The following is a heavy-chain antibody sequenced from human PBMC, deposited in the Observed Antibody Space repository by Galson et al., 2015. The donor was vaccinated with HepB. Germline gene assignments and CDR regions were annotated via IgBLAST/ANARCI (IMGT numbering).Heavy chain of an antibody. J-gene: IGHJ4*02. V-gene: IGHV3-9*01. CDR1: GFTFDDYA. Sequence: SLRLSCAASGFTFDDYAMHWARQAPGEGLEWVSGISWKSGSIGYADSVKGRFTISRDNAKNSLYLQMNSLRAEDTALYYCAKAKYYDFWSGSYFDYWGQGTLVTVSS. CDR2: ISWKSGSI. D-gene: IGHD3-3*01. CDR3: AKAKYYDFWSGSYFDY.